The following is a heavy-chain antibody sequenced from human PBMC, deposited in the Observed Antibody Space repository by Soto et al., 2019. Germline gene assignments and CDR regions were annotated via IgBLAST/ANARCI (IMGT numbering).Heavy chain of an antibody. CDR1: GGTFSSYA. V-gene: IGHV1-69*13. Sequence: GASVKVSCKASGGTFSSYAISWVRQAPGQGLEWMGGIIPIFGTANYAQKFQGRVTITADESTSTAYMELSSLRSEDTAVYYCARYCSGGSCYSHYYYGMDVWGQGTTVTVSS. J-gene: IGHJ6*02. CDR3: ARYCSGGSCYSHYYYGMDV. D-gene: IGHD2-15*01. CDR2: IIPIFGTA.